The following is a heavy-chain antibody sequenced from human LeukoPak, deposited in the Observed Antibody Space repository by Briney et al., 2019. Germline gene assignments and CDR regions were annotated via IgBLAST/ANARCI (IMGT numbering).Heavy chain of an antibody. Sequence: SETLSLTCTVPGGSISSYYWSWIRQPPGKGLEWIGYIYYSGSTTYNPSLKSRVTISVDTSKNQFSLKLSSVTAADTAVYYCARGWSSGWYRNDYWGQGTLVTVSS. CDR2: IYYSGST. V-gene: IGHV4-59*01. D-gene: IGHD6-19*01. CDR3: ARGWSSGWYRNDY. CDR1: GGSISSYY. J-gene: IGHJ4*02.